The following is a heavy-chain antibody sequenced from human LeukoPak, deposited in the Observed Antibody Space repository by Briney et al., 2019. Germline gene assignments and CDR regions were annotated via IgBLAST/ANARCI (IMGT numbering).Heavy chain of an antibody. D-gene: IGHD3-22*01. V-gene: IGHV4-61*02. J-gene: IGHJ5*02. CDR3: ARGVDSRGYQYKGFDP. CDR2: IYTSGST. Sequence: SETLSLTCTVSGGSISSGSYYWSWIRQPAGKGLEWIGRIYTSGSTHYNPSLKSRVTVSVDTSKNQFSLKLSSVTAADTAVYYCARGVDSRGYQYKGFDPWGQGTLVTVSS. CDR1: GGSISSGSYY.